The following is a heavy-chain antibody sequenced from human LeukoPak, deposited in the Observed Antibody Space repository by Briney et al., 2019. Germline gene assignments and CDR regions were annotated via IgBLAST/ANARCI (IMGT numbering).Heavy chain of an antibody. CDR1: GGSISSYY. Sequence: SETLSLTCSVSGGSISSYYWSWIRQPPGKGLDWIVYIYYRGSTNYNPSLKSRVTISVDTSKNQFSLKLSSVTAADTAVYYCARVSITMIGNDAFDIWGQGTMVTVSS. V-gene: IGHV4-59*01. CDR2: IYYRGST. J-gene: IGHJ3*02. CDR3: ARVSITMIGNDAFDI. D-gene: IGHD3-22*01.